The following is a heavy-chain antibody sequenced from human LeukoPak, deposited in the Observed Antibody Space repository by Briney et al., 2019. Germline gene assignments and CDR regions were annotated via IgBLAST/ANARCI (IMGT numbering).Heavy chain of an antibody. V-gene: IGHV1-69*01. CDR2: IMPLFGTA. CDR3: ARDVHGDYGSGWFDP. J-gene: IGHJ5*02. Sequence: SVKVSCKTSGGTFNNSAISWVRQAPGQGLEWLGGIMPLFGTAGYAQKFQGRVTITEDESTRTVYLELTSLTSDDTAVYYCARDVHGDYGSGWFDPWGQGTLVSVSS. D-gene: IGHD4-17*01. CDR1: GGTFNNSA.